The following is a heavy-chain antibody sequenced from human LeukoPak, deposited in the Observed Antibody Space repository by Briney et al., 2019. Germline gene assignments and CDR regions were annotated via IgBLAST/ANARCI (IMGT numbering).Heavy chain of an antibody. D-gene: IGHD1-26*01. J-gene: IGHJ6*02. Sequence: GGSLRLSCAATGFTFKDYGMHWVRQPPGKGLEWVSGINWSGGGTDYADSVKGRFTISRDNAKNSLYLQMTSLRPEDPALYYCAKHLRATNTYIFFGLDVWGQGTTVTVSS. CDR2: INWSGGGT. CDR1: GFTFKDYG. V-gene: IGHV3-9*01. CDR3: AKHLRATNTYIFFGLDV.